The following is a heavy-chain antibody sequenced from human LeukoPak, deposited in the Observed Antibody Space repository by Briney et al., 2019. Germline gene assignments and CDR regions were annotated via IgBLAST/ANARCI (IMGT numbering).Heavy chain of an antibody. Sequence: SETLYLTCAVYGGSFSGYYWSWIRQPPGKGLEWIGEINHSGSTNYNPSLKSRVTISVDTSKNQFSLKLSSVTAADTAVYYCARNGITMVRWSFDYWGQGTLVTVSS. D-gene: IGHD3-10*01. CDR3: ARNGITMVRWSFDY. J-gene: IGHJ4*02. CDR2: INHSGST. V-gene: IGHV4-34*01. CDR1: GGSFSGYY.